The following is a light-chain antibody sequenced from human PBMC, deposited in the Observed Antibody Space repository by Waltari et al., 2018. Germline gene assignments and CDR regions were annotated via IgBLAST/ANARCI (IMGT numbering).Light chain of an antibody. CDR1: QSVSSSY. CDR3: QQYGSSFT. CDR2: GAS. J-gene: IGKJ3*01. V-gene: IGKV3-20*01. Sequence: EIVLTQSPGTLSLSPGERATLSCRASQSVSSSYLAWYQQKPGQAPRLLIYGASSRATGIPDRYRGSGSGKDFTLTISRLEPDDFAVYYCQQYGSSFTFGPGTKVDIK.